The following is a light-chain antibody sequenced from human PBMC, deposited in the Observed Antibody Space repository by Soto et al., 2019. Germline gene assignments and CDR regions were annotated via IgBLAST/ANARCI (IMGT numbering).Light chain of an antibody. J-gene: IGKJ1*01. Sequence: IGFTQSPGTLSLSTGERATLSCRASQSVSSSYLAWYQQKPGQAPRLLIYGASSRATGIPDRFSGSGSGTDFTLTISRLEPEDFAVYYCQQYGSSATWTFGQGTKADI. V-gene: IGKV3-20*01. CDR2: GAS. CDR3: QQYGSSATWT. CDR1: QSVSSSY.